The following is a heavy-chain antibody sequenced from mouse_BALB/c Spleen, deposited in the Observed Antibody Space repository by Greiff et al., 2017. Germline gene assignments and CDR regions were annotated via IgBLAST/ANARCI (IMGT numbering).Heavy chain of an antibody. Sequence: EVNVVESGGGLVQPGGSLRLSCATSGFTFTDYYMSWVRQPPGKALEWLGFIRNKANGYTTEYSASVKGRFTISRDNSQSILYLQMNTLRAEDSATYYCARHYGYYAMDYWGQGTSVTVSS. CDR3: ARHYGYYAMDY. J-gene: IGHJ4*01. CDR1: GFTFTDYY. V-gene: IGHV7-3*02. D-gene: IGHD1-1*02. CDR2: IRNKANGYTT.